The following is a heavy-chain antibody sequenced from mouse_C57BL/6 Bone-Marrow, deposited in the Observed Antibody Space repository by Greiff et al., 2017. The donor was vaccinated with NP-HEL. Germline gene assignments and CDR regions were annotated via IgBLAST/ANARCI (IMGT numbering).Heavy chain of an antibody. J-gene: IGHJ3*01. CDR1: GFTFSDYY. Sequence: DVKLVESGGGLVQPGGSLKLSCAASGFTFSDYYMYWVRQTPEKRLEWVAYISNGGGCTYYPDTVKGRFTISRDNAKNTLYLQMSRLKSEDTAMYYCARYGCDGWFAYWGQGTLVTVSA. CDR3: ARYGCDGWFAY. CDR2: ISNGGGCT. D-gene: IGHD2-2*01. V-gene: IGHV5-12*01.